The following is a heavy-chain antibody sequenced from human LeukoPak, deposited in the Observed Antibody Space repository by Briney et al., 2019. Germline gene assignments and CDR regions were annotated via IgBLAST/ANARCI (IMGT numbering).Heavy chain of an antibody. D-gene: IGHD6-19*01. Sequence: ASVKVSCKASGYTFTSYYMHWVRQAPGQGREWMGIINPSGGSTSYAQKFQGRITMTTDTPTSTSYMELRSLRSDDTAVYYCARDLKMAYSSGRYSWGTGSSNDYWGQGTLVTVSS. J-gene: IGHJ4*02. V-gene: IGHV1-46*01. CDR3: ARDLKMAYSSGRYSWGTGSSNDY. CDR1: GYTFTSYY. CDR2: INPSGGST.